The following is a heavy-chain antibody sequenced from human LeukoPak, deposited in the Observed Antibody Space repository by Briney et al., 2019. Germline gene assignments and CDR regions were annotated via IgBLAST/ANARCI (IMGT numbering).Heavy chain of an antibody. Sequence: GGSLRLSCAASGFTFNTYSMNWVRQAPGKGLEWVSSISSSSSYIDYADSGKGRFTISRDNAKNSLYLQMNSLRVEDTAVYYCAKGGSGTYFLDYWGQGTLVTVPS. D-gene: IGHD1-26*01. J-gene: IGHJ4*02. CDR2: ISSSSSYI. CDR1: GFTFNTYS. V-gene: IGHV3-21*01. CDR3: AKGGSGTYFLDY.